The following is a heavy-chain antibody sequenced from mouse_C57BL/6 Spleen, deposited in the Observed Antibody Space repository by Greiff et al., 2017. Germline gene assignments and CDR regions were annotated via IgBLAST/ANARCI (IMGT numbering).Heavy chain of an antibody. V-gene: IGHV1-69*01. Sequence: QMQLKQPGAELVMPGASVKLSCKASGYTFTSYWMHWVKQRPGQGLEWIGEIDPSASYTNYNQKFKGKSTLTVDKSSSTASMQLSSLTSEDSAVYYCARGGTEAMDYWGQGTSVTVSS. J-gene: IGHJ4*01. CDR3: ARGGTEAMDY. CDR2: IDPSASYT. CDR1: GYTFTSYW. D-gene: IGHD3-3*01.